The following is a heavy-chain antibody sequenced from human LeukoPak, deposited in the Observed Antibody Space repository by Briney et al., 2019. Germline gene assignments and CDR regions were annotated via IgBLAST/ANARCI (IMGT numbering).Heavy chain of an antibody. D-gene: IGHD3-22*01. CDR1: DYSISIGYF. CDR3: ARDGDSGGYYSGGFDY. CDR2: IYHSGST. J-gene: IGHJ4*02. V-gene: IGHV4-38-2*02. Sequence: SETLSFTCTVSDYSISIGYFWGWIRQPPGKGLEWIGSIYHSGSTYYNPFLRSRVTISVETSKNQFSLKLTSVTAADTAVYYCARDGDSGGYYSGGFDYWGQGTLVTVSS.